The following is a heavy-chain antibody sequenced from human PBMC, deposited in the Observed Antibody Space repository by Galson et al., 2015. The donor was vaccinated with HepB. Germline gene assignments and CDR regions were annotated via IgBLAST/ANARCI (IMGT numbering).Heavy chain of an antibody. D-gene: IGHD3-10*01. CDR3: ARESATMVVSDY. CDR2: INSDGSST. V-gene: IGHV3-74*01. CDR1: GFTFNSYW. Sequence: SLRLSCAASGFTFNSYWMHWVRQAPGKGLMWVSRINSDGSSTSYADSVKGRFIISRDNAKNTLYVRMNSLRAEDTAVYYCARESATMVVSDYWGQGTLATVSS. J-gene: IGHJ4*02.